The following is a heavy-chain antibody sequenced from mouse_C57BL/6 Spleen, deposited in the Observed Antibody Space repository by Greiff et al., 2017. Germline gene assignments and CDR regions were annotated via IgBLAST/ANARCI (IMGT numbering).Heavy chain of an antibody. CDR3: ARGDDEAMDY. J-gene: IGHJ4*01. CDR2: INPSSGYT. CDR1: GYTFTSYW. V-gene: IGHV1-7*01. D-gene: IGHD3-3*01. Sequence: VQLHQSGAELAKPGASVKLSCKASGYTFTSYWMHWVKQRPGQGLEWIGYINPSSGYTKYNQKFKDKATLTADESSSTAYMQLSSLTYEDSAVYDCARGDDEAMDYWGQGTSATVSS.